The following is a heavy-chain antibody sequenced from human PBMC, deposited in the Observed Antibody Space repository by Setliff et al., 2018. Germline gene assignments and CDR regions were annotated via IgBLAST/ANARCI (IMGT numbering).Heavy chain of an antibody. CDR1: GGSISSYY. J-gene: IGHJ6*03. CDR3: ARDSGYSSSWYRVYYYYMDV. CDR2: IYTSGST. V-gene: IGHV4-4*07. D-gene: IGHD6-13*01. Sequence: SETLSLTCTVSGGSISSYYWSWIRQPAGKGLEWIGRIYTSGSTNYNPSLKSRVTTSVDTSKNQFSLKLSSVTAADTAVYYCARDSGYSSSWYRVYYYYMDVWGKGTTVTVSS.